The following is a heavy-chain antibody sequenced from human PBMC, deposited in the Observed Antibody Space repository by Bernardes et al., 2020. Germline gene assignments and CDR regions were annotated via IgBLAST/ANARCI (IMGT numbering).Heavy chain of an antibody. Sequence: SLSLPYAASGFDFRSPAMSWVRQAPGKGLEWVSTIPVTGGRPYFADSAQGRFTISRDNSKNMLYLQMNSLRADDTARYYCAKERVTTTSFDFWGQGTLVAVSS. J-gene: IGHJ4*02. D-gene: IGHD4-17*01. V-gene: IGHV3-23*01. CDR2: IPVTGGRP. CDR3: AKERVTTTSFDF. CDR1: GFDFRSPA.